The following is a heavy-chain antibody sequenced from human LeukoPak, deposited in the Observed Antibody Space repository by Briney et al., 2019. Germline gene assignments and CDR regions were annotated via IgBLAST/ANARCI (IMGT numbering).Heavy chain of an antibody. J-gene: IGHJ4*02. CDR3: AKGDIAAARFGY. CDR2: IRYDGSNK. V-gene: IGHV3-30*02. Sequence: WGSLRLSCAASGFTFSSYGMHWVGQAPGKGLEWVAFIRYDGSNKYYADSVKGRFTISGDNSKNTLYLQMNSLRAEDTAVYYCAKGDIAAARFGYWGQGTLVTVSS. CDR1: GFTFSSYG. D-gene: IGHD6-13*01.